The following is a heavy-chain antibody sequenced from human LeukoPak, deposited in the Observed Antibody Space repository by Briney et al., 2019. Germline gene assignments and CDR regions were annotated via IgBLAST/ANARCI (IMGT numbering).Heavy chain of an antibody. J-gene: IGHJ3*01. V-gene: IGHV1-2*02. CDR3: AREFSSKLEWLAYVTGDDSFDV. CDR2: VNPKTGGT. CDR1: GYSFTGYH. D-gene: IGHD3-3*01. Sequence: ASVKVSLKAFGYSFTGYHLHWVRQAPRQGLEWMGWVNPKTGGTNYARKFQGRVTMTRDTSINTVNMELSRLTSDDTAVYYCAREFSSKLEWLAYVTGDDSFDVWGQGTMITVS.